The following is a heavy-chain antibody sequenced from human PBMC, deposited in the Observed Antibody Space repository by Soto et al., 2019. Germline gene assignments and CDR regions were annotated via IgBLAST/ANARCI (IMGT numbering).Heavy chain of an antibody. Sequence: PLTVSWKGAGYSFTCYYLHWVRKATGQGLEWMGYINPDSGRTRYAQKFQGTVTMTRDTSITTAYLELSSLKYDDSAIFYCALSFSQTNIDVWGQGTTVTVSS. CDR2: INPDSGRT. J-gene: IGHJ6*01. CDR1: GYSFTCYY. V-gene: IGHV1-2*02. CDR3: ALSFSQTNIDV.